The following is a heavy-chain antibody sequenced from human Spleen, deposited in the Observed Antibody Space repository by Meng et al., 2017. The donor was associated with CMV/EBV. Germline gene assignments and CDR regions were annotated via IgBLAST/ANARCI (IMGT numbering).Heavy chain of an antibody. Sequence: GSLRLSCTVSGGSIGSSSYYWGWIRQPPGKGLEWIGSIYYSGSTYYNPSLKSRVTISVDTSKNQFSLKLSSVTAADTAVYYCARGVGASPIGYWGQGTLVTVSS. V-gene: IGHV4-39*07. CDR3: ARGVGASPIGY. J-gene: IGHJ4*02. D-gene: IGHD1-26*01. CDR2: IYYSGST. CDR1: GGSIGSSSYY.